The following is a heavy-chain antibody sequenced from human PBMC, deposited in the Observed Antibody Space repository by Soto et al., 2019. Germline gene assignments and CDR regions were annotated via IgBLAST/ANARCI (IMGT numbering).Heavy chain of an antibody. V-gene: IGHV4-31*03. CDR2: IYYSRST. CDR3: ARSGYSYGPNPLLY. Sequence: QVQLQESGPGLVKPSQTLSLTCTVSGGSISSGGYYWSWIRQHPGKVLEWLGYIYYSRSTYYNPSPKSRVTISVDTSKNQFSLKLSPVTAAGTAVYYCARSGYSYGPNPLLYWGEGTLVTVSS. D-gene: IGHD5-18*01. CDR1: GGSISSGGYY. J-gene: IGHJ4*02.